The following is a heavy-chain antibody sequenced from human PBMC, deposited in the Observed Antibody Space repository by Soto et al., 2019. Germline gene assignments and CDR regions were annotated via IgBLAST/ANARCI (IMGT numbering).Heavy chain of an antibody. V-gene: IGHV3-23*01. CDR2: ISGTGGAT. D-gene: IGHD3-10*01. Sequence: EVQLLESGGGLVQPGGSLRLSCVASGFTFRNYDMRWVRQAPGKGLEWVSGISGTGGATYYADSVKGRFTISRDNSKNTLYLQMNSLRAHDTAVYYCAKNRQFRSYYESAGHYNNWGQGTLVTVSS. J-gene: IGHJ4*02. CDR3: AKNRQFRSYYESAGHYNN. CDR1: GFTFRNYD.